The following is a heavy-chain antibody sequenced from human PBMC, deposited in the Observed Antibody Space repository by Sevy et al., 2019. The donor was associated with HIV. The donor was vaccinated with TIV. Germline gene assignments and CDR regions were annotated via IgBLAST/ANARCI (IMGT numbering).Heavy chain of an antibody. V-gene: IGHV3-66*01. Sequence: GGSLRLSCAAFGFTVNSNYMTWVRQAPGKGLERVSIIYSGGSTFYADSVKDRFTISRDISRNTLYLQMNSLRAEDTAVYYWSTNEYDTCQYAFDIWGQGTLVTVSS. CDR1: GFTVNSNY. CDR2: IYSGGST. J-gene: IGHJ3*02. D-gene: IGHD6-6*01. CDR3: STNEYDTCQYAFDI.